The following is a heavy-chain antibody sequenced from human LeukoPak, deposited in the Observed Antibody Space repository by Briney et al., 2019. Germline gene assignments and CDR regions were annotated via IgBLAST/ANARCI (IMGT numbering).Heavy chain of an antibody. Sequence: SVKVSCKASGGTFSSYAISWVRQAPGQGLECMGRIIPILGIANYAQKFQGRVTITADKSTSTAYMELSSLRSEDTAVYYCARAPGGVAGPDFTDWYFDLWGRGTLVTVSS. CDR1: GGTFSSYA. V-gene: IGHV1-69*04. J-gene: IGHJ2*01. CDR2: IIPILGIA. CDR3: ARAPGGVAGPDFTDWYFDL. D-gene: IGHD6-19*01.